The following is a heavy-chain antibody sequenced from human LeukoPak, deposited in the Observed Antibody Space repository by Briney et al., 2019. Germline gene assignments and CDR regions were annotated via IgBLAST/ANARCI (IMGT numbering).Heavy chain of an antibody. D-gene: IGHD3-10*01. CDR1: GGSISSYY. CDR2: TYYSGST. V-gene: IGHV4-59*08. Sequence: SETLSLTCAVSGGSISSYYWSWIRQPPGKGLEWIGYTYYSGSTNYNPSLKSRVTISVDTSKNQFSLKLSSVTAADTAVYYCARHPEWEREAGSTWGQGTLVTVSS. J-gene: IGHJ5*02. CDR3: ARHPEWEREAGST.